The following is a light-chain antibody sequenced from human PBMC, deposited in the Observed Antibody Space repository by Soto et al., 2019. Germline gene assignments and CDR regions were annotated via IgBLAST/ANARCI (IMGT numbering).Light chain of an antibody. CDR1: QDISNY. V-gene: IGKV1-33*01. CDR2: DAS. CDR3: QQYDTLSYT. Sequence: DIQMTQSPSSLSASVGDRVTITCQASQDISNYLNWYQQKPGKAPKLLIYDASNLETGVPSRFTGSGSRTDFTFTISSQQPEDIATYYCQQYDTLSYTFGQGTKLEIK. J-gene: IGKJ2*01.